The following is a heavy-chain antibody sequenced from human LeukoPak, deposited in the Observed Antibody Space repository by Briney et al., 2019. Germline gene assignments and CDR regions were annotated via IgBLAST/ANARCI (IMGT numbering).Heavy chain of an antibody. CDR2: INHSGST. D-gene: IGHD3-10*01. CDR3: ARRFYTGVGRENWFDP. J-gene: IGHJ5*02. V-gene: IGHV4-34*01. Sequence: KPSETLSLTCAVYGGSFSGYYWSWIRQPPGKGLEWIGEINHSGSTNYNPSLKSRVTISVDTSKNQFSLKLSSVTAADTAVYYCARRFYTGVGRENWFDPWGQGTLVTVSS. CDR1: GGSFSGYY.